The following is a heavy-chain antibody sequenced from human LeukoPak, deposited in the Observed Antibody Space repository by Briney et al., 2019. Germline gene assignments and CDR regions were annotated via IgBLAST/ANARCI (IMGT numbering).Heavy chain of an antibody. J-gene: IGHJ4*02. CDR3: ARVEGVAGTSPFF. V-gene: IGHV1-3*01. Sequence: ASVKVSCKASGYTFTSYAMHWVRQAPGQRLEWMGWINAGNGNTKYSQKFQGRVTITRDTSASTAYMELSSLRSEDTAVYYCARVEGVAGTSPFFWGQGTLVTVSS. CDR2: INAGNGNT. CDR1: GYTFTSYA. D-gene: IGHD6-19*01.